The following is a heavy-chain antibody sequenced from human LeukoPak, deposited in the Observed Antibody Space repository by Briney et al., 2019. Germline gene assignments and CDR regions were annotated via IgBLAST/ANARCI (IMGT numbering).Heavy chain of an antibody. CDR1: GFTFSSYG. CDR2: ISGSGGST. Sequence: GGSLRLSCAASGFTFSSYGMSWVRQAPGKGLEWVSAISGSGGSTYYADSVKGRFTISRDNSKNTLYLQMNSLRAEDTAVYYCANVEMAPGSHYFDYWGQGTLVTVSS. J-gene: IGHJ4*02. D-gene: IGHD5-24*01. V-gene: IGHV3-23*01. CDR3: ANVEMAPGSHYFDY.